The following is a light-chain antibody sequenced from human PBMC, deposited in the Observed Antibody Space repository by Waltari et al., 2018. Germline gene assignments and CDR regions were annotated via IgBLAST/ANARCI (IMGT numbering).Light chain of an antibody. Sequence: EIVMTQSPATLSVSPGERATLSCRASQSVSSNLAWYQQKPGQAPRLLIYGASTRATGIPARFSGSGSGTEFTLTISRMQSEDLAVYSCQQYNNWPPLTFGGGTKVEIK. V-gene: IGKV3-15*01. CDR3: QQYNNWPPLT. CDR1: QSVSSN. CDR2: GAS. J-gene: IGKJ4*01.